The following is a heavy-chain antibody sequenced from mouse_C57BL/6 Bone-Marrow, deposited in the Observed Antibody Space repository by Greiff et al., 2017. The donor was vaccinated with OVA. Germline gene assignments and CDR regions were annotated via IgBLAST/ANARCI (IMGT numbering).Heavy chain of an antibody. D-gene: IGHD1-1*01. CDR1: GFTFSDYG. V-gene: IGHV5-17*01. J-gene: IGHJ1*03. CDR2: ISSGSSTI. Sequence: DVKLVESGGGLVKPGGSLKLSCAASGFTFSDYGMHWVRQAPEKGLEWVAYISSGSSTIYYADTVKGRFTISRDNAKNTLFLQRTSLRSEDTAMYYCARNYGSRGYFDVWGTGTTVTVAS. CDR3: ARNYGSRGYFDV.